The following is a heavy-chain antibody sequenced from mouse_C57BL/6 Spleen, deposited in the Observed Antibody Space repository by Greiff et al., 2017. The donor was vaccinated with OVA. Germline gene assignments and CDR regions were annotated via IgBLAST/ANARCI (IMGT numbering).Heavy chain of an antibody. V-gene: IGHV1-59*01. CDR2: IAPSDSYT. CDR3: ARYGSSPAWFAY. Sequence: VQLQQPGAELVRPGTSVKLSCKASGYTFTSYWMHWVKQRPGQGLEWIGVIAPSDSYTNYNQKFKGKATLTVDTSSSTAYMQLSSLTSEDSAVYYCARYGSSPAWFAYWGQGTLVTVSA. D-gene: IGHD1-1*01. J-gene: IGHJ3*01. CDR1: GYTFTSYW.